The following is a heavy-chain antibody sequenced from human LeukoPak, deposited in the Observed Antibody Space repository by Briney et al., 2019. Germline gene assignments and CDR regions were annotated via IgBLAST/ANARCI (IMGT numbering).Heavy chain of an antibody. D-gene: IGHD6-19*01. CDR1: GYTFTSYD. J-gene: IGHJ6*03. V-gene: IGHV1-8*03. CDR2: MNPNSGNT. CDR3: ARQGIAVAGHYYYYYYMDV. Sequence: ASVKVSCKASGYTFTSYDINWVRQATGQGLEWMGWMNPNSGNTGYAQKFQGRVTITRNTSISTAYMELSSLRSEDTAVYYCARQGIAVAGHYYYYYYMDVWGKGTTVTVSS.